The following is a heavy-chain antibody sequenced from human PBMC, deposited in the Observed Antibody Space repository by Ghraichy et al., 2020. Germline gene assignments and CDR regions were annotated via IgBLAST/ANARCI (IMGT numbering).Heavy chain of an antibody. CDR3: VRGDWFDY. CDR1: GFTFPNFR. Sequence: GGSLRLSCVASGFTFPNFRMNWVRQAPGKGLEWVANIKKDGSERSYVDSVKGRFTISRDNAKNSLSLQMNSLRAEDTAIYYCVRGDWFDYWGQGTLVTVSP. J-gene: IGHJ4*02. D-gene: IGHD3-9*01. V-gene: IGHV3-7*03. CDR2: IKKDGSER.